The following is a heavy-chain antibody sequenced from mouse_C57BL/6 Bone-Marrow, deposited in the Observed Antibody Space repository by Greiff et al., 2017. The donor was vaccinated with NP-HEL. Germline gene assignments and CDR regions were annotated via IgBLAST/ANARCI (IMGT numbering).Heavy chain of an antibody. D-gene: IGHD1-1*01. CDR2: ISYDGSN. J-gene: IGHJ4*01. Sequence: DVQLQESGPGLVKPSHSLSLTCSVTGYSITSGYYWNWIRQFPGNKLEWMGYISYDGSNNYNPSLKNRISIHRDPYKNQFFLKLNSMTTEDTATYYCARVTTVPRYYAMDYWGQGTSVTVAS. V-gene: IGHV3-6*01. CDR3: ARVTTVPRYYAMDY. CDR1: GYSITSGYY.